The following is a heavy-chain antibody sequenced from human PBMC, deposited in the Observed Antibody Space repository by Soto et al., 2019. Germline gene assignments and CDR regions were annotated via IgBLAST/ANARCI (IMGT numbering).Heavy chain of an antibody. CDR1: GGSISSYY. V-gene: IGHV4-59*01. D-gene: IGHD1-26*01. CDR2: IYYSGST. Sequence: SETLSLTRTVSGGSISSYYWSWIRQPPGKGLEWIGYIYYSGSTNYNPSLKSRVTISVDTSKNQFSLKLSSVTAADTAVYYCARHSSGSYNGHDAFDIWGQGTMVTVSS. J-gene: IGHJ3*02. CDR3: ARHSSGSYNGHDAFDI.